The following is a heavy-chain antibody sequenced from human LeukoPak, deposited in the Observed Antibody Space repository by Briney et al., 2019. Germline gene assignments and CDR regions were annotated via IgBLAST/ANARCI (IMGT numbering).Heavy chain of an antibody. J-gene: IGHJ4*02. CDR2: IHYRGGT. CDR1: GGSISNNNYY. D-gene: IGHD3-10*01. Sequence: SETLSLTCTVSGGSISNNNYYWSWIRQHPGMGLEWIGYIHYRGGTYQNPSLRSRLSISVDTSMNQFSLRLSSVTAADTAVYYCARDLAGYGQFDYWGQGTLVTVSS. CDR3: ARDLAGYGQFDY. V-gene: IGHV4-31*03.